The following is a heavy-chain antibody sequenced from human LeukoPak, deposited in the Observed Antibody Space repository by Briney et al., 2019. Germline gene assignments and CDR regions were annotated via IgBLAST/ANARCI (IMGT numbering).Heavy chain of an antibody. Sequence: GGSLRLSCAASGFTFSDYYMSWIRQAPGKGLEWVSYISSSSSYTNYADSVKGRFTISRDNAKNSLHLQMNSLRAEDTAVYYCASGTRYFDWLSKDAFDIWGQGTMVTVSS. V-gene: IGHV3-11*06. J-gene: IGHJ3*02. D-gene: IGHD3-9*01. CDR1: GFTFSDYY. CDR3: ASGTRYFDWLSKDAFDI. CDR2: ISSSSSYT.